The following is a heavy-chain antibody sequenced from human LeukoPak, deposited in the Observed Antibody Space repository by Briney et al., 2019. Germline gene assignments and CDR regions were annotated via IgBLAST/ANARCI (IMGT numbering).Heavy chain of an antibody. CDR2: IVVGSGNT. CDR1: GFTFTSSA. J-gene: IGHJ4*02. V-gene: IGHV1-58*02. Sequence: GTSVKVSCKASGFTFTSSAMQWVRQARGQRLEWIGRIVVGSGNTNYAQKFQERVTITRDMSTSTAYMELSSLRSEDTAVYYCAADNIAAAGTPFDYWGQGTLVTVSS. CDR3: AADNIAAAGTPFDY. D-gene: IGHD6-13*01.